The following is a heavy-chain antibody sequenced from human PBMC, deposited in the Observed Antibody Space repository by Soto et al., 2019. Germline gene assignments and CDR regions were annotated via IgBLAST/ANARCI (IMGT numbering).Heavy chain of an antibody. CDR2: INSDGSST. Sequence: EVQLVESGGGLVQPGGSLRLSCAASGFTFSSYWMHWVRQAPGKGLVWVSRINSDGSSTSYADSVKGRFTSSRDNAKNTLYLQMNSLRAEATAVYYCARDYADHDAFDIWGQGTMVTVSS. CDR3: ARDYADHDAFDI. J-gene: IGHJ3*02. D-gene: IGHD3-16*01. V-gene: IGHV3-74*01. CDR1: GFTFSSYW.